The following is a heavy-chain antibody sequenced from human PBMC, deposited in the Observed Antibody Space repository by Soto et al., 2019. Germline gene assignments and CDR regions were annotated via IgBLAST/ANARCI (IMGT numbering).Heavy chain of an antibody. Sequence: ASVKVSCKAFGYTFTSYAIHWVRQAPGQRLEWMGWINAGNGNTGYAQKFQGRVTMTRNTSISTAYMELSSLRSEDTAVYYCARTLYGDKVDYWGQGTLVTVPQ. CDR1: GYTFTSYA. D-gene: IGHD4-17*01. CDR2: INAGNGNT. J-gene: IGHJ4*02. CDR3: ARTLYGDKVDY. V-gene: IGHV1-8*02.